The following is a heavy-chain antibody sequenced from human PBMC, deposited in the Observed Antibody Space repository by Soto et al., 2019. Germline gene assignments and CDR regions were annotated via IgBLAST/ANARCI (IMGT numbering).Heavy chain of an antibody. CDR2: ISHDGSNK. D-gene: IGHD2-2*01. CDR3: AKDRDIVVVPAALGGMDV. Sequence: PGGSLRLSCAASGFTFSSYGMHWVRQAPGKGLEWVAVISHDGSNKYYADSVKGRFTISRDNSKNTLYLQMNSLRAEDTAVYYCAKDRDIVVVPAALGGMDVWGQGTTVTVSS. J-gene: IGHJ6*02. V-gene: IGHV3-30*18. CDR1: GFTFSSYG.